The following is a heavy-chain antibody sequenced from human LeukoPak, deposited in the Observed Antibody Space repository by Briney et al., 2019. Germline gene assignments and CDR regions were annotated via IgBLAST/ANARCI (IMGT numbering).Heavy chain of an antibody. V-gene: IGHV1-8*01. CDR1: GYTFTSYD. CDR3: AKGGGYPKLYYYYGMDV. D-gene: IGHD5-12*01. J-gene: IGHJ6*02. Sequence: ASVKVSCKASGYTFTSYDINWVRQATGQGLEWMGWMNPNSGNTGYAQKFQGRVTMTRNTSISTAYMELSSLRSEDTAVYYCAKGGGYPKLYYYYGMDVWGQGTTVTVSS. CDR2: MNPNSGNT.